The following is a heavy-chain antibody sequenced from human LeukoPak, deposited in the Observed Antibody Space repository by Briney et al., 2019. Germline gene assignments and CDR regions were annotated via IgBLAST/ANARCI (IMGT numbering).Heavy chain of an antibody. Sequence: SETLSLTCTDSGGSISSSSYYWGWIRQPSGKGLEWIGCISYSGSNYYILSLKSRVTISVDTSKNQSSLRLSSVTAADTAVYYCARAPIVVVPAAILHWFVPWGQGTLVTVSS. D-gene: IGHD2-2*02. V-gene: IGHV4-39*01. CDR1: GGSISSSSYY. J-gene: IGHJ5*02. CDR3: ARAPIVVVPAAILHWFVP. CDR2: ISYSGSN.